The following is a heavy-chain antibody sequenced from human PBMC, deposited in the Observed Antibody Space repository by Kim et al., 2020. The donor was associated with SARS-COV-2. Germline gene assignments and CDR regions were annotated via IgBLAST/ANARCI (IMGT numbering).Heavy chain of an antibody. V-gene: IGHV3-30*15. D-gene: IGHD6-13*01. Sequence: ADSVERRFTISRDNSKKTLYRQMSSLRTEDTGVYYCARGQIAAAGNFDYWGQGTLVTVSS. CDR3: ARGQIAAAGNFDY. J-gene: IGHJ4*02.